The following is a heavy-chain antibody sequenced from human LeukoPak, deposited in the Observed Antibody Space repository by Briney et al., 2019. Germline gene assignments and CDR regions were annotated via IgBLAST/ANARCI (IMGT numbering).Heavy chain of an antibody. CDR2: INPNSGGT. Sequence: ASVKVSCKASGGTFSSYAISWVRQAPGQGLEWMGWINPNSGGTNYAQKFQGRVTMTRDTSISTAYMELSRLRSDDTAVYYCARRGDGYNYLDAFDIWGQGTMVTVSS. V-gene: IGHV1-2*02. CDR3: ARRGDGYNYLDAFDI. J-gene: IGHJ3*02. D-gene: IGHD5-24*01. CDR1: GGTFSSYA.